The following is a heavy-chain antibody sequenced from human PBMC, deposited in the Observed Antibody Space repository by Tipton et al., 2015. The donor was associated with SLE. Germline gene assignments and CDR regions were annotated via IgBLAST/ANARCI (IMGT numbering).Heavy chain of an antibody. CDR2: IRYDGSNK. CDR3: TRLAAAEGLDY. D-gene: IGHD6-13*01. Sequence: QVQLVQSGGGVVQPGRSLRLSCAASGFTFSSYGMHWVRQAPGKGLEWVAFIRYDGSNKYYADSVKGRFTISRDNSKNTLYLQMNSLKTEDTAVYYCTRLAAAEGLDYWGQGTLVTVSS. CDR1: GFTFSSYG. J-gene: IGHJ4*02. V-gene: IGHV3-33*01.